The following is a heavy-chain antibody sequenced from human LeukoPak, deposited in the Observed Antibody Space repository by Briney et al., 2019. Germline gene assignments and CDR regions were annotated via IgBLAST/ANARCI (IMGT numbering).Heavy chain of an antibody. CDR2: INPSSGST. CDR3: ARVPWANYYDIYFDY. D-gene: IGHD3-22*01. Sequence: ASVKVSCKASGYTFTTFYMHWVRQAPGQGLEWMGIINPSSGSTSYAQKFQGRVTMTRDTSTSTVYMELSSLGSEDTAVYYCARVPWANYYDIYFDYWGQGTLVTVSS. V-gene: IGHV1-46*01. J-gene: IGHJ4*02. CDR1: GYTFTTFY.